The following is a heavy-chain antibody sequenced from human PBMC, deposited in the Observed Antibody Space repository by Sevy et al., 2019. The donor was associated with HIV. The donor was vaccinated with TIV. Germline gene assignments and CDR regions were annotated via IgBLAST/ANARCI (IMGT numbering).Heavy chain of an antibody. D-gene: IGHD3-22*01. CDR2: IYYSGST. J-gene: IGHJ4*02. V-gene: IGHV4-30-4*01. CDR3: ARDYDRAFDY. Sequence: SETLSLTCTVSGGSISSGDYYWSWIRQPPGKGLAWIGYIYYSGSTYYNPSLQSRVTISVDTSKNQFSLKLSSVTAADTAVYYCARDYDRAFDYWGQGTLVTVSS. CDR1: GGSISSGDYY.